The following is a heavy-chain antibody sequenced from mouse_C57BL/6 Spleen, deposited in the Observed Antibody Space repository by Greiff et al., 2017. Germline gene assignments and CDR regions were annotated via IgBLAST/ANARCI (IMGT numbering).Heavy chain of an antibody. D-gene: IGHD1-1*01. CDR3: ARLYGAITTVAYLDV. Sequence: EVQLQQSGPELVKPGASVKMFCKASGYTFTDYNLHWVKQSHGKSLEWIGYINPNNGGTSYNQKFKGKATLTVNKSSSTAYMGLRSLTAEDSAVYYCARLYGAITTVAYLDVWGTGTTVTVSS. CDR2: INPNNGGT. V-gene: IGHV1-22*01. CDR1: GYTFTDYN. J-gene: IGHJ1*03.